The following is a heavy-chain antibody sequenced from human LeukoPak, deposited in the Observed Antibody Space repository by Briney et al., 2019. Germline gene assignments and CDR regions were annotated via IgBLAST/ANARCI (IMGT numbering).Heavy chain of an antibody. CDR1: GFTFSSYD. J-gene: IGHJ2*01. V-gene: IGHV3-13*01. CDR3: ARGGVASPQTNDL. D-gene: IGHD5-12*01. Sequence: GGSLRLSCAASGFTFSSYDMHWVRQATGKGLEWVSAIGTVGDTYYPGSVKGRFTISRENAKNSLYLQMNSLRAEDTAVYYCARGGVASPQTNDLWGRGTLVTVSS. CDR2: IGTVGDT.